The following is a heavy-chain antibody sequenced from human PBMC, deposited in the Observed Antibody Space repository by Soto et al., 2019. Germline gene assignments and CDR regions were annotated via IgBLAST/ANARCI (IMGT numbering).Heavy chain of an antibody. D-gene: IGHD2-15*01. CDR2: ISGSGGST. CDR3: AKDPGYCSGGSCAEHIFDY. Sequence: GGSLRLSCAASGFTFSSYAMSWVRQAPGKGLEWVSAISGSGGSTYYADSVKGRFTISRDNSKNTLYLQMNSLRAEDTAVYYCAKDPGYCSGGSCAEHIFDYWGQGTLVTVSS. J-gene: IGHJ4*02. V-gene: IGHV3-23*01. CDR1: GFTFSSYA.